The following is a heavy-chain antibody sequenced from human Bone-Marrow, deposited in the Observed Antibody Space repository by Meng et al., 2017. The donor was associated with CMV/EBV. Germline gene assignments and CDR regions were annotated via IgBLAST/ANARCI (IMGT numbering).Heavy chain of an antibody. Sequence: GGPLRLSCAASGFTFSDYYMSWIRQAPGKGLEWVSYISSSGSTIYYADSVKGRFTISRDNTKNSLYLQMNNLRAEDTAVYYCARENWFGELSPDAFDIWGQGTMVT. J-gene: IGHJ3*02. CDR2: ISSSGSTI. CDR1: GFTFSDYY. CDR3: ARENWFGELSPDAFDI. V-gene: IGHV3-11*04. D-gene: IGHD3-10*01.